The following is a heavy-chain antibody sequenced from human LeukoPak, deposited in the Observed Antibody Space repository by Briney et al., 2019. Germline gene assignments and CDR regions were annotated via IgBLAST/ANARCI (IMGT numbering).Heavy chain of an antibody. D-gene: IGHD6-6*01. CDR1: GGSISSYY. J-gene: IGHJ6*02. Sequence: PSETLSLTCTVSGGSISSYYWSWIRQPPGKGLEWIGYIYYSGSTNYNPSLKSRVTISVDTSKNQFSLKLSSVTAADTAVYYCASFSSSSSYYYCGMDVWGQGTTVTVSS. V-gene: IGHV4-59*01. CDR2: IYYSGST. CDR3: ASFSSSSSYYYCGMDV.